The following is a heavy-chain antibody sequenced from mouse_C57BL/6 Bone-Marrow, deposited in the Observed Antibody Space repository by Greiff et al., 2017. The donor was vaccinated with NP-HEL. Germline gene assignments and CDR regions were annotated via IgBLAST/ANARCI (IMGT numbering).Heavy chain of an antibody. Sequence: EVQVVESGGGLVQPGGSLSLSCAASGFTFTDYYMSWVRQPPGKALEWLGFIRNKANGYTTEYSASVKGRFTISRDNSQSILYLQMNALRAEDRATYYCASLYGSSFAYWGQGTLVTVSA. CDR2: IRNKANGYTT. D-gene: IGHD1-1*01. J-gene: IGHJ3*01. CDR1: GFTFTDYY. CDR3: ASLYGSSFAY. V-gene: IGHV7-3*01.